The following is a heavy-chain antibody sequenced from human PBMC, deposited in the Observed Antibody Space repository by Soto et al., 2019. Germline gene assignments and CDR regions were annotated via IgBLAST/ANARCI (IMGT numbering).Heavy chain of an antibody. CDR2: ISYDGSNK. CDR3: AKERVTYYGSGREPKAFDY. D-gene: IGHD3-10*01. CDR1: GFTFSSYA. J-gene: IGHJ4*02. V-gene: IGHV3-30*18. Sequence: QVQLVESGGGWFQPGGSRRLSCEASGFTFSSYAMHWVRRAPGRGLEWVAVISYDGSNKYYADSVKGRFTISRDNSKNTLYLQMNSLRAEDTAVYYCAKERVTYYGSGREPKAFDYWGQGTLVTVSS.